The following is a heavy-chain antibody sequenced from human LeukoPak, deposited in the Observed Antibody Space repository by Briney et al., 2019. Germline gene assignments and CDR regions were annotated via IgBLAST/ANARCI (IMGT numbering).Heavy chain of an antibody. CDR2: ISSDGSST. D-gene: IGHD4-11*01. Sequence: GGSLRLSCAASGFTFSNHWMHWIRQAPGRGLVWVSRISSDGSSTSYADSVKGRFTISRDNAKSTLYLQMNTLRAEDTAVYYCARSSGRWTYSNFLENYYGMDVWGQGTTVTVSS. CDR1: GFTFSNHW. V-gene: IGHV3-74*01. J-gene: IGHJ6*02. CDR3: ARSSGRWTYSNFLENYYGMDV.